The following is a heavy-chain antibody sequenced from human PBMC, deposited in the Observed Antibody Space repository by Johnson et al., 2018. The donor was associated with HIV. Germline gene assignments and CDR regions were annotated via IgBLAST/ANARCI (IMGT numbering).Heavy chain of an antibody. Sequence: VQLVESGGNVVRPGRSLRLSCAASGFTFSSNAIHWVRQAPGKGLEWVAVISSDGTNTYYTDSVKGRFTISRDNTQNTVSLQMIILRPKDTGVYYVARDRRITIFGSGRAVQSNDAFDIWGQGTMVTVSS. D-gene: IGHD3-3*01. CDR3: ARDRRITIFGSGRAVQSNDAFDI. CDR1: GFTFSSNA. V-gene: IGHV3-30*04. CDR2: ISSDGTNT. J-gene: IGHJ3*02.